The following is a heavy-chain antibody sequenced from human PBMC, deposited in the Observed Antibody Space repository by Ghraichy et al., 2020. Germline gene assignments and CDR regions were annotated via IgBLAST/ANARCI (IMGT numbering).Heavy chain of an antibody. Sequence: SETLSLTCAVYGGSFSSYYCRWIRQPPGKGLEWIGEINHSGSTNYNPSLKSRVTISGDTSKKQFSLNLSSVTAADTAVYYCAIDYDFWSGYPHYMDVWGEGTTVTVSS. CDR1: GGSFSSYY. D-gene: IGHD3-3*01. J-gene: IGHJ6*03. CDR3: AIDYDFWSGYPHYMDV. CDR2: INHSGST. V-gene: IGHV4-34*01.